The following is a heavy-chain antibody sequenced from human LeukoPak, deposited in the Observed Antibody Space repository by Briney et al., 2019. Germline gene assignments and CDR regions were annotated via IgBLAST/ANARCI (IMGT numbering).Heavy chain of an antibody. CDR3: ARAAMVRGVIRIDNWFDP. D-gene: IGHD3-10*01. CDR1: GFTFSSYW. CDR2: INSDGSST. V-gene: IGHV3-74*01. Sequence: GSLGLSCAASGFTFSSYWMHWVRQAPGKGLVWVSSINSDGSSTSYADSVKGRFTISRDNAKNTLYLQMNSLRAEDTAVYYCARAAMVRGVIRIDNWFDPWGQGTLVTVSS. J-gene: IGHJ5*02.